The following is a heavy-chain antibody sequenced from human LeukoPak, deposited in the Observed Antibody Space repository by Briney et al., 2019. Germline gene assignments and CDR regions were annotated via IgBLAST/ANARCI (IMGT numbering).Heavy chain of an antibody. Sequence: GGSLRLSCATSGFTFSTFGMHWVRQVPDKGLQWVAFIRSDGDDKYYADSVKGRFTISRDNSKNTLYLQMNSLRAEDTALYYCAKEKGSTWYDYFDYWGQGTLVTVSS. V-gene: IGHV3-30*02. J-gene: IGHJ4*02. CDR3: AKEKGSTWYDYFDY. D-gene: IGHD6-13*01. CDR2: IRSDGDDK. CDR1: GFTFSTFG.